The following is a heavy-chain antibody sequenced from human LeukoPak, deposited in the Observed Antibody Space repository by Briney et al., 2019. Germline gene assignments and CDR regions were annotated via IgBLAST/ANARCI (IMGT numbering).Heavy chain of an antibody. CDR1: GYTFTVYY. V-gene: IGHV1-2*02. Sequence: GASVKVSYKPSGYTFTVYYIHWVRQAPRQGLEWMGWINPTSGATNYAQKFQGRVTMTRDTSISTAYMELNSLRSDDTAVYYCARDLRYSSGWSASGMDVWGKGTTVTISS. J-gene: IGHJ6*03. CDR3: ARDLRYSSGWSASGMDV. D-gene: IGHD6-19*01. CDR2: INPTSGAT.